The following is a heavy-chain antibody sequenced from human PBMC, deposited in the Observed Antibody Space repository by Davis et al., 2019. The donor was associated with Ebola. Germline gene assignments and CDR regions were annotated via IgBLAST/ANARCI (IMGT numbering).Heavy chain of an antibody. Sequence: MPSETLSLTCTVSGGSISSGDYYWSWIRQPPGKGLEWIGYIYYSGSTYYNPSLKSRVTISVDTSKKHFSLKLGSVTAADTAVYYCARGSQWLGPDYWGQGTLVTVSS. CDR3: ARGSQWLGPDY. CDR1: GGSISSGDYY. V-gene: IGHV4-30-4*02. CDR2: IYYSGST. D-gene: IGHD6-19*01. J-gene: IGHJ4*02.